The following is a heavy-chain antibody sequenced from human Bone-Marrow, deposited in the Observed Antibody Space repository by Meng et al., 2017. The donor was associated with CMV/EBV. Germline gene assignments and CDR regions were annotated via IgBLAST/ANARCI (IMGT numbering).Heavy chain of an antibody. CDR3: ATDYFRRYSSSWRFDY. CDR1: VYTPSEFS. J-gene: IGHJ4*02. Sequence: VHVVAQVKKPVASERVSCTGFVYTPSEFSVHGGREAPGKGLEWMGGFDPEDGETIYAQKLQGRVTMTEDTSTDAAYMGLSSLRSEDTAVYYCATDYFRRYSSSWRFDYWGQGTLVTVSS. V-gene: IGHV1-24*01. D-gene: IGHD6-13*01. CDR2: FDPEDGET.